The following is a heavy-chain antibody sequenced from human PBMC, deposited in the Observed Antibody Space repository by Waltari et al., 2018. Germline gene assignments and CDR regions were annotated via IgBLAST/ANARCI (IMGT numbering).Heavy chain of an antibody. CDR1: GDSISSTRYN. J-gene: IGHJ4*02. D-gene: IGHD2-2*01. CDR3: VRDLHYCSRNNCYFDY. V-gene: IGHV4-39*07. Sequence: QLQLQESGPGLVKPPETLSLSCTVSGDSISSTRYNWGWIRQPPGKGLEWIGSIYYFQYSGRTYYNPSLKSRVTISVDTSKNQFSLKLNSVTAADTAVYYCVRDLHYCSRNNCYFDYWGQGTLVTVSS. CDR2: IYYFQYSGRT.